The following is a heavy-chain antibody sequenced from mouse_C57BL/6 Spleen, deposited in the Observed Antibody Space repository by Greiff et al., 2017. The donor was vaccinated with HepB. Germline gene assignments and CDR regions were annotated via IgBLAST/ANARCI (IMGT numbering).Heavy chain of an antibody. CDR2: IYPRSGNT. D-gene: IGHD1-1*01. Sequence: QVQLKESGAELARPGASVKLSCKASGYTFTSYGISWVKQRTGQGLEWIGEIYPRSGNTYYNEKFKGKATLTADKSSSTAYMELRSLTSEDSAVYFCARGDRYYGSSWFAYWGQGTLVTVSA. J-gene: IGHJ3*01. V-gene: IGHV1-81*01. CDR1: GYTFTSYG. CDR3: ARGDRYYGSSWFAY.